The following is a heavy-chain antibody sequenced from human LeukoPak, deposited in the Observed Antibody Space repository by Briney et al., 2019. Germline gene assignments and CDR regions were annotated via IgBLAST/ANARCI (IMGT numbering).Heavy chain of an antibody. CDR1: GFTFSSYS. CDR3: ARAIRIAVYNYYGMDV. D-gene: IGHD6-19*01. V-gene: IGHV3-21*01. Sequence: GGSLRLSCVASGFTFSSYSMNWVRQAPGKGLEWVSSISSSSSYIYYADSVKGRFTISRDNAKNSLYLQMNSLRAEDTAVYYCARAIRIAVYNYYGMDVWGQGTTVTVSS. J-gene: IGHJ6*02. CDR2: ISSSSSYI.